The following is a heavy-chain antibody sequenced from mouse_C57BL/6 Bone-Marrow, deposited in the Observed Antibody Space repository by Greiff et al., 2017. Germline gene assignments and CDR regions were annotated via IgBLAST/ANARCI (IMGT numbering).Heavy chain of an antibody. Sequence: QVQLKQSGAELVRPGTSVKMSCKASGYTFTNYWIGWAKQRPGHGLEWIGDIYPGGGYTNYNEKFKGKATLTADKSSSTAYMQFSSLTSEDSAIYYCARSGGVLLRYYFDYWGQGTTLTVSS. D-gene: IGHD1-1*01. V-gene: IGHV1-63*01. CDR3: ARSGGVLLRYYFDY. J-gene: IGHJ2*01. CDR1: GYTFTNYW. CDR2: IYPGGGYT.